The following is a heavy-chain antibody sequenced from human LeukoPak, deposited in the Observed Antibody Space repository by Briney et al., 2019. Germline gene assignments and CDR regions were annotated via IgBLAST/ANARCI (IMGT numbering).Heavy chain of an antibody. CDR3: TRVSYADGGYFDY. V-gene: IGHV3-21*01. J-gene: IGHJ4*02. CDR1: GFTFSTYT. CDR2: ISRSTNYT. Sequence: GGSLRLSCAASGFTFSTYTMNWVRQAPGKGLEWVSSISRSTNYTYYADSVKGRFTISRDNAKNSLYLQMNSLTAEDTAVYYCTRVSYADGGYFDYWGQGTLVTVSS. D-gene: IGHD3-16*01.